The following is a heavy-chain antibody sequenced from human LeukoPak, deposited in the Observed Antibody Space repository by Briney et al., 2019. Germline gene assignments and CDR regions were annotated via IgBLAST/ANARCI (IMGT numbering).Heavy chain of an antibody. CDR1: GFTFSSYA. CDR3: AKGYYHGSGSLYYFDY. J-gene: IGHJ4*02. Sequence: GGSPRLSCAASGFTFSSYAMSWVRQAPGKGLEWVSGISASGGRTYYADSVKGRFTISRDNSRNTLHLQMNSLRAEDTAVYYCAKGYYHGSGSLYYFDYWGQGTLVTVSS. CDR2: ISASGGRT. V-gene: IGHV3-23*01. D-gene: IGHD3-10*01.